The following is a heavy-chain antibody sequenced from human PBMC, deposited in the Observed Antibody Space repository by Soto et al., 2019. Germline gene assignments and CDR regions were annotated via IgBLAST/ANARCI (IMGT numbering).Heavy chain of an antibody. J-gene: IGHJ4*02. V-gene: IGHV1-69*01. CDR3: ARDGGRHSGGIDY. Sequence: QVQLVQSGAEVKQPGSSVKVSCKASGGTFSSYSINWVRQAPGQGLEWMGEIIPIFGTANYAQTLQGRVTITADESTSTAYMELSSRRSEDTAVYYCARDGGRHSGGIDYWGQGTLVPVSS. CDR2: IIPIFGTA. CDR1: GGTFSSYS. D-gene: IGHD1-26*01.